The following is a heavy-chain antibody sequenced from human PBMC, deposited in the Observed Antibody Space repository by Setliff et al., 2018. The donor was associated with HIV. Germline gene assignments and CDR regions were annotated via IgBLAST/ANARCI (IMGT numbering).Heavy chain of an antibody. J-gene: IGHJ4*02. Sequence: SETLSLTCAVYGGSFSGYYWSWIRQPPGKGLEWIGEINHSGSTNYNPALKSRVTISLDTSKNQFSLKLYSVTAADTAVYYCARAYFGSGIYYWGQGTLVTVSS. CDR1: GGSFSGYY. D-gene: IGHD3-10*01. CDR3: ARAYFGSGIYY. CDR2: INHSGST. V-gene: IGHV4-34*01.